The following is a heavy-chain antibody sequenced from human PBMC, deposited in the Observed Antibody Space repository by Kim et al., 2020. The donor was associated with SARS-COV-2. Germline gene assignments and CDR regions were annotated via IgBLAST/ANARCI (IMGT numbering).Heavy chain of an antibody. CDR1: GFTFSSYA. Sequence: GGSLRLSCSASGFTFSSYAMHWVRQAPGKGLEYVSAISSNGGSTYYADSVKGRFTISRDNSKNTLYLQMSSLRAEDTAVYYCVKGYSWGDGYNSNGPFDYWGQGTLVTVSS. J-gene: IGHJ4*02. V-gene: IGHV3-64D*06. CDR2: ISSNGGST. D-gene: IGHD5-12*01. CDR3: VKGYSWGDGYNSNGPFDY.